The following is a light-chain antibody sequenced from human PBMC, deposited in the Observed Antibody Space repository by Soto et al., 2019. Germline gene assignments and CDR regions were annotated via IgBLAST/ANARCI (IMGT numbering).Light chain of an antibody. CDR1: QSVLYSSNNKNY. Sequence: DIVMTQSPDSLAVSLGERATINCKSSQSVLYSSNNKNYLAWYQQKPGQPPKLLIYWASTRESGVPVRLSGSGSGKDFSLTISSLQAEDVAVYYCQQYYSTPPYTFGQGTKLEIK. CDR3: QQYYSTPPYT. V-gene: IGKV4-1*01. CDR2: WAS. J-gene: IGKJ2*01.